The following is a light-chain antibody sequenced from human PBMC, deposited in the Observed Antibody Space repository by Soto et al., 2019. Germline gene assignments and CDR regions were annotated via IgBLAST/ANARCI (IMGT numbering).Light chain of an antibody. J-gene: IGKJ1*01. CDR3: QQFNNWPPWT. Sequence: IVMTQSPATLSLSPGERATLSCRSSQSVSNNLAWYQQKPGQAPRLLIYGASTRATGIPARFSGSGSGTEFTLTISSLQSEDFAVYYCQQFNNWPPWTFGQGTNV. CDR1: QSVSNN. CDR2: GAS. V-gene: IGKV3-15*01.